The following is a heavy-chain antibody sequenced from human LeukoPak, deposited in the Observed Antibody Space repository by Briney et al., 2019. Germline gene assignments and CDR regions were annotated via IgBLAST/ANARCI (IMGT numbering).Heavy chain of an antibody. CDR3: ARRDYDFWSGYYPNYFDY. D-gene: IGHD3-3*01. CDR1: GGSISTYY. J-gene: IGHJ4*02. Sequence: SETLSLTCTVSGGSISTYYWNWIRQPPGKGLEWIGYIYYSGSTYYNPSLKSRVTISVDTSKNQFSLKLSSVTAADTAVYYCARRDYDFWSGYYPNYFDYWGQGTLVTVSS. CDR2: IYYSGST. V-gene: IGHV4-59*08.